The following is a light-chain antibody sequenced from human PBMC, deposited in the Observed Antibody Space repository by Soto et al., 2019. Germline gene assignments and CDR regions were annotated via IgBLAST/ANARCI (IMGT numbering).Light chain of an antibody. CDR1: QTLSSSY. J-gene: IGKJ1*01. CDR3: QQYSGSST. CDR2: AAS. Sequence: EIVLTQSPGTLSLSPGERVTLSCRASQTLSSSYLAWYQQKPGQAPRLLIYAASHRATGIPDRFSGSGSGTDFTLTISRLEPEDFAVYYCQQYSGSSTFGQGTKVEI. V-gene: IGKV3-20*01.